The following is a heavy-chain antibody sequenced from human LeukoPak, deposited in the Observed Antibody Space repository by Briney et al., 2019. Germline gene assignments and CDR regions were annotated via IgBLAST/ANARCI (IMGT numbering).Heavy chain of an antibody. J-gene: IGHJ6*02. D-gene: IGHD3-3*01. CDR2: MNPNSGNT. CDR1: GYTFTSYD. V-gene: IGHV1-8*01. Sequence: GASVKVSCKASGYTFTSYDINWVRQATGQGLEWMGWMNPNSGNTGYAQKFQGRVTMTRNTSISTAYMELSSLRSEDTAVYYCARAGFWGGYWRVGIDVGGQGTTVTVSS. CDR3: ARAGFWGGYWRVGIDV.